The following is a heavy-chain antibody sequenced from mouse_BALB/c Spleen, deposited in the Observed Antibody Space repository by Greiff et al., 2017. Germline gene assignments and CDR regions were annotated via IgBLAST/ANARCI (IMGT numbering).Heavy chain of an antibody. Sequence: DVKLVESGGGLVKPGGSLKLSCAASGFTFSSYAMSWVRQTPEKRLEWVATISSGGSYTYYPDSVKGRFTISRDNAKNTLYLQMSSLRSEDTAMYYCARREGKDYAMDYWGQGTSVTVSS. V-gene: IGHV5-9-3*01. CDR1: GFTFSSYA. J-gene: IGHJ4*01. CDR3: ARREGKDYAMDY. CDR2: ISSGGSYT. D-gene: IGHD1-3*01.